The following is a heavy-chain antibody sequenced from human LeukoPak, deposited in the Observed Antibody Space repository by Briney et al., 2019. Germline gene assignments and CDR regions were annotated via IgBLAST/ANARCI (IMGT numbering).Heavy chain of an antibody. J-gene: IGHJ3*02. D-gene: IGHD1-1*01. CDR2: IKRDGSQI. Sequence: GGSLRLSCVSSGFTFSNDWMTWVRQAPGKGLEWVANIKRDGSQIHYADSVEGRFTISRDNTKLFLQMNSLRVEDTARYYCARDTSPSSGSTYFDAFDMWGKGTMVSVSS. V-gene: IGHV3-7*01. CDR3: ARDTSPSSGSTYFDAFDM. CDR1: GFTFSNDW.